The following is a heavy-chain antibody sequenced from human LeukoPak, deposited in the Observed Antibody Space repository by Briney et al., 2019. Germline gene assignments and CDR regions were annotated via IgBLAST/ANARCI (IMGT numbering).Heavy chain of an antibody. Sequence: GGSLRLSCTASGFTFSDYWMTWVRQAPGKGLEWVSAISGSGGSTYYADSVKGRFTISRDNSKNTLYLQMNSLRAEDTAVYYCAKAMAYYYYYYMDVWGKGTTVTVSS. CDR2: ISGSGGST. CDR1: GFTFSDYW. CDR3: AKAMAYYYYYYMDV. V-gene: IGHV3-23*01. D-gene: IGHD5-24*01. J-gene: IGHJ6*03.